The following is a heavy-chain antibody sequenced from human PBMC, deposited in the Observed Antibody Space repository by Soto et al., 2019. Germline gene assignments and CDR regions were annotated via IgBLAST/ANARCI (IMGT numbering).Heavy chain of an antibody. V-gene: IGHV3-30*03. J-gene: IGHJ4*02. CDR2: VSHDGRNT. CDR1: GFTFSDYA. D-gene: IGHD6-19*01. CDR3: APGGRQWLVTSDFNY. Sequence: VQLVESGGGVVQPGRSLRLSCAASGFTFSDYAMHWVRQAPGKGLEWVAVVSHDGRNTHYADSVKGRFTISRDSPKNTGSLEMTSLRAEATAVYYCAPGGRQWLVTSDFNYWGQGALVTVSS.